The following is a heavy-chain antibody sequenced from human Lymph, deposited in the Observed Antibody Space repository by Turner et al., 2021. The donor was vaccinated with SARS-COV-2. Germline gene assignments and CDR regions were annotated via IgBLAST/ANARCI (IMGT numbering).Heavy chain of an antibody. CDR2: IYIGGTT. CDR3: ARDLGPVAFDF. Sequence: EVQLVETGGGLIQHGGCVRLSCAAYGFTVSSNYMSWVREAPVKGLGCVSVIYIGGTTYYAYAVKCRVTFSRDNSKNTLYLQMNILRADDTAVYYCARDLGPVAFDFWGQGTMVTVSS. J-gene: IGHJ3*01. V-gene: IGHV3-53*02. CDR1: GFTVSSNY.